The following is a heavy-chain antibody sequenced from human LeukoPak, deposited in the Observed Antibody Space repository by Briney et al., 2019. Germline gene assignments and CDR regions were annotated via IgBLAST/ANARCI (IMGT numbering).Heavy chain of an antibody. D-gene: IGHD3-10*01. J-gene: IGHJ6*02. Sequence: GGSLRLSCAASGFTFSSYSMNWVRQAPGKGLEWVSHITASGTAMFYADSVKGRFTISRDNAKNSLYLQMNSLRDEDTAVYYCARGRNYYGSGRPKHYGMDVWGQGTTVTVSS. CDR3: ARGRNYYGSGRPKHYGMDV. CDR1: GFTFSSYS. V-gene: IGHV3-48*02. CDR2: ITASGTAM.